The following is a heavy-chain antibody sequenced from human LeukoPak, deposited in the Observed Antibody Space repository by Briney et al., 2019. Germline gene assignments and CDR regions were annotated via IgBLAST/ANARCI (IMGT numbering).Heavy chain of an antibody. CDR2: IYYSGSS. Sequence: SETLSLTCTVSGGSISSYYWSWIRQPPGKGLEWIGYIYYSGSSNYNPSLKSRVTISVDTSKNQFSLKLSSVTAADTAVYYCARRPYSGYDWDYFDYWGQGTLVTVSS. V-gene: IGHV4-59*08. J-gene: IGHJ4*02. CDR1: GGSISSYY. D-gene: IGHD5-12*01. CDR3: ARRPYSGYDWDYFDY.